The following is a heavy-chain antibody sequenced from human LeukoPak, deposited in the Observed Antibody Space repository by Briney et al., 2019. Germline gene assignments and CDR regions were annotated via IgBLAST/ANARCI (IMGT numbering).Heavy chain of an antibody. V-gene: IGHV3-30*18. D-gene: IGHD3-16*01. CDR3: AKDLLLTLEGVGAFAY. CDR2: ISYDAYNT. Sequence: PGGSLRLSCVVSGFTFITYGMRWVRQAPGKGLEWVAVISYDAYNTYYADSVKGRFTISRDNSKNTLYLQMNSLRAEDTATYYCAKDLLLTLEGVGAFAYWGQGTMVTVSS. CDR1: GFTFITYG. J-gene: IGHJ3*01.